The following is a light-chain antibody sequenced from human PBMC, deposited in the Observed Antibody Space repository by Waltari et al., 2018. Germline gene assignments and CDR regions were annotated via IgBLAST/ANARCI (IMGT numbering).Light chain of an antibody. Sequence: QSALTQPASVSGSPGQSITISCPGTYRGVGVRKLVSWYQQHPGKGPKLLIYEVSERPSGVSSRFSGSRSGNTASLTISGLQAEDEADYYCCSYGGCTTFVVFGGGTKLTVL. V-gene: IGLV2-23*02. CDR2: EVS. CDR3: CSYGGCTTFVV. J-gene: IGLJ2*01. CDR1: YRGVGVRKL.